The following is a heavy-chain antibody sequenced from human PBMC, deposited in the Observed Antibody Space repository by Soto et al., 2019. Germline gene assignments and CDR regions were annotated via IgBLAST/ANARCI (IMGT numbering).Heavy chain of an antibody. CDR1: GFSLITDGVG. CDR2: IYWDDDK. D-gene: IGHD3-22*01. CDR3: AHTYYYDSSGYPFDF. Sequence: CGPTLVNPPRTLPLTCSFSGFSLITDGVGVGWIRNTTGKALGWLALIYWDDDKRYRPSLKSRLTITEDTSKNQVVLVMTNMDPVDTATYYCAHTYYYDSSGYPFDFWGQGILVTVSS. J-gene: IGHJ4*02. V-gene: IGHV2-5*02.